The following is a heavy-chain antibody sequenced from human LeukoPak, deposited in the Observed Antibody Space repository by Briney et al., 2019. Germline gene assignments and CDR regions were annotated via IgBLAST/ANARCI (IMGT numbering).Heavy chain of an antibody. Sequence: SVKVSCKASGYTFTGYYMHWVRQAPGQGLEWMGGIIPIFGTANYAQKFQGRVTITADESTSTAYMELSSLRSGDTAVYYCARGTRDCSSTSCYTEGDYFDYWGQGTLVTVSS. CDR2: IIPIFGTA. CDR1: GYTFTGYY. CDR3: ARGTRDCSSTSCYTEGDYFDY. V-gene: IGHV1-69*13. D-gene: IGHD2-2*02. J-gene: IGHJ4*02.